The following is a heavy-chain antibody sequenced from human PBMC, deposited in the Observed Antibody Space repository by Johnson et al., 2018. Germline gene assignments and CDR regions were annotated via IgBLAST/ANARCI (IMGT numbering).Heavy chain of an antibody. CDR2: IYPVDSDT. V-gene: IGHV5-51*01. J-gene: IGHJ4*02. D-gene: IGHD3/OR15-3a*01. CDR3: ARHFSPGYSGFQFCFDN. Sequence: EVQLVESGAEVKKPGESLKISCKAYGYTFTSYWIGWVRHMPGTGLEWIGIIYPVDSDTRYSPSFQGQVTISADKSIRTAYLQWNSLKASDSAMCYCARHFSPGYSGFQFCFDNWGPGTLVTVSS. CDR1: GYTFTSYW.